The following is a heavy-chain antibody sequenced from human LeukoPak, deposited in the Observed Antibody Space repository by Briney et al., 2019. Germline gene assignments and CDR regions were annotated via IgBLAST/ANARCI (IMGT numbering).Heavy chain of an antibody. Sequence: GGSLRLSCAASGFTFSSYAMSWVRQAPAKGLEWVANIKQDGSEKYYVDSVKGRFTISRDNAKNSLYLQMNSLRAEDTAVYNCARDCSSTSCTPFDYWGQGTLVTVSS. CDR1: GFTFSSYA. CDR3: ARDCSSTSCTPFDY. J-gene: IGHJ4*02. CDR2: IKQDGSEK. V-gene: IGHV3-7*01. D-gene: IGHD2-2*01.